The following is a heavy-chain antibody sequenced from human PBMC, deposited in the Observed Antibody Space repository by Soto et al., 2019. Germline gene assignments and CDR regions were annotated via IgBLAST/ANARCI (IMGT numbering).Heavy chain of an antibody. D-gene: IGHD2-2*01. V-gene: IGHV4-4*07. J-gene: IGHJ6*02. CDR2: IYTSGST. Sequence: QVQLQESGPGLVKPSETLSLTCTVSGGSISSYYWSWIRQPAGKGLEWIGRIYTSGSTNYNPSLKSRVTMSVDTPKNQFSLKLSSVTAADPAVYYCARAVVPAAIDGYYYYYGMDVWGQGTTVTVSS. CDR1: GGSISSYY. CDR3: ARAVVPAAIDGYYYYYGMDV.